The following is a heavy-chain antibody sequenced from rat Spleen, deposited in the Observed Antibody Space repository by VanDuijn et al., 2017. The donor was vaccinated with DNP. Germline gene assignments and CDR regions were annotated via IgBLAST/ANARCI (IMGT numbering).Heavy chain of an antibody. CDR1: GFTFNNYW. D-gene: IGHD5-1*01. J-gene: IGHJ2*01. CDR3: AKDGRTGSWGY. V-gene: IGHV5-31*01. Sequence: EVQLVESGGDLVQPGRSLKLSCVASGFTFNNYWMAWIRQVPGRRLEWVASIPYSGGTTYYPDSVKGRFTISRDNAENTVYLQMNSLRSEDTATYYWAKDGRTGSWGYWGQGVMVTVSS. CDR2: IPYSGGTT.